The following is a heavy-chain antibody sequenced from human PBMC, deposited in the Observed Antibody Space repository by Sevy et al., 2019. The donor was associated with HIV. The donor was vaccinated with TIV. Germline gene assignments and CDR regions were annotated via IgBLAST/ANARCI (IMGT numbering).Heavy chain of an antibody. CDR3: ARYIERDYDFWSGFYFDS. D-gene: IGHD3-3*01. CDR2: ISARGDSR. CDR1: DFTFSAYE. V-gene: IGHV3-23*01. Sequence: GGSLRLSCATSDFTFSAYEMSWVRQAPGKGLEWVSTISARGDSRYHAASVIGRFTISRDNYKSTLYLQMNSLRADDTAVHYCARYIERDYDFWSGFYFDSWGHGTLVTVSS. J-gene: IGHJ4*01.